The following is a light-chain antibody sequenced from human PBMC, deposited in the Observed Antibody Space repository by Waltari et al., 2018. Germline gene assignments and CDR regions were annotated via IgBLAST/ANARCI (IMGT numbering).Light chain of an antibody. CDR3: QHRHNWPPTFT. CDR1: QSVRNY. J-gene: IGKJ2*01. Sequence: EIVLTQSPATLSLSPGDRATLSCRASQSVRNYLAWYRQKPGQAHRLLIYDASERAPGIPARFSGSGSGTDFTLTISSLEPDDFAVYYWQHRHNWPPTFTFGQGTKLEVK. V-gene: IGKV3-11*01. CDR2: DAS.